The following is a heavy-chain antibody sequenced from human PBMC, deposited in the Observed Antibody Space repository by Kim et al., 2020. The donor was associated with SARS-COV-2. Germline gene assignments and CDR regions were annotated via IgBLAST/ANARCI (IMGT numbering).Heavy chain of an antibody. V-gene: IGHV4-59*13. CDR1: GGSISSYS. J-gene: IGHJ5*02. CDR2: IYYSGRT. Sequence: SETLSLTCTVSGGSISSYSWSWIRQPPGKGLEWIGYIYYSGRTNYNPSLKSRVTISVDTSKNRFSLKLSSVTAADTAVYYCARDFTYYDSSGYDISWFYPWGQGPLVTVSS. D-gene: IGHD3-22*01. CDR3: ARDFTYYDSSGYDISWFYP.